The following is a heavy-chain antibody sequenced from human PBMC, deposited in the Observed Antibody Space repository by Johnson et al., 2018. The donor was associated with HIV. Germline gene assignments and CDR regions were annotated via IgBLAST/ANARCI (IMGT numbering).Heavy chain of an antibody. D-gene: IGHD3-3*01. Sequence: VQLVESGGGLVQPGGSLRLSCAASGFTFSSYWMSWVRQAPGKGLEWVANIKQEGSEKYYVDSVKGRFTISRDNAKNSLYLQMNSLRAEDTAGYYCARAAYYDFWSGYFDAFDIWGQGTMVTVSS. J-gene: IGHJ3*02. CDR3: ARAAYYDFWSGYFDAFDI. V-gene: IGHV3-7*05. CDR2: IKQEGSEK. CDR1: GFTFSSYW.